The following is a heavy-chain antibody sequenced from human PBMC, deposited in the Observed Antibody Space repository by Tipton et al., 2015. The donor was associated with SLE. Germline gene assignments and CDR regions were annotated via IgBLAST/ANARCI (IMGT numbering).Heavy chain of an antibody. CDR3: ARRMTAGSFDY. Sequence: TLSLTCTVSGGSISSNSYYWGWIRQPPGMGLEWIGSIYYSGSTYYNPSLKSRVTISVDTSKNQFSLKLTSVTAADTAVYYCARRMTAGSFDYWGQGTLVTVSS. J-gene: IGHJ4*02. CDR2: IYYSGST. CDR1: GGSISSNSYY. D-gene: IGHD6-13*01. V-gene: IGHV4-39*01.